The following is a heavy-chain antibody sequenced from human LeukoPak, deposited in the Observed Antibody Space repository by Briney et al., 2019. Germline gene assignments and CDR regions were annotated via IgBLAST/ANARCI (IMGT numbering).Heavy chain of an antibody. CDR3: ARFNYYDSSGFDY. V-gene: IGHV4-59*01. CDR1: GGSISSYY. D-gene: IGHD3-22*01. CDR2: IYYSGST. J-gene: IGHJ4*02. Sequence: PSETLSLTCSVSGGSISSYYWSWIRQPPGKGLEWIGYIYYSGSTNYNPSLKSRVTISVDTSKNQFSLKLSSVTAADTAVYYCARFNYYDSSGFDYWGQGTLVTVSS.